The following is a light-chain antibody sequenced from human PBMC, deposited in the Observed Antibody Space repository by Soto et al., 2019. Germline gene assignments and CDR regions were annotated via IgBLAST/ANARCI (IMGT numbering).Light chain of an antibody. J-gene: IGKJ5*01. CDR1: QSVSSN. V-gene: IGKV3-11*01. CDR2: DAS. CDR3: QQSSNWPPIT. Sequence: EIVMTQSPATLSVSPGERATLSCRASQSVSSNLAWYQQKPGQAPRLLIYDASNRATGIPARFSGSGSGTDFTLTISSLEPEDFAVYYCQQSSNWPPITFGQGTRLEIK.